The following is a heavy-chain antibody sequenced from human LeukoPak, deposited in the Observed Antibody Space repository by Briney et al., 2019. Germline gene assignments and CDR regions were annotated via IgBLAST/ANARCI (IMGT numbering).Heavy chain of an antibody. CDR2: IIPILGIA. D-gene: IGHD6-13*01. CDR3: ARGGYSSSWYPFNWFDP. J-gene: IGHJ5*02. V-gene: IGHV1-69*02. Sequence: ASVKVSCKASGGTFSSYTISWVRQAPGQGLEWMGRIIPILGIANYAQKFQGRVTITADKSTSTAYMELSSLRSEDTAVCYCARGGYSSSWYPFNWFDPWGQGTLVTVSS. CDR1: GGTFSSYT.